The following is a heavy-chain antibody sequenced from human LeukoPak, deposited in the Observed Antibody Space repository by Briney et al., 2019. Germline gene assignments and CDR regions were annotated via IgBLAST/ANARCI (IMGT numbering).Heavy chain of an antibody. CDR1: GFMFSGYW. J-gene: IGHJ6*03. D-gene: IGHD3-3*01. V-gene: IGHV3-74*01. CDR2: IDNDGNGI. Sequence: GGSLRLSCAASGFMFSGYWMHWVRQGPERGLELVSRIDNDGNGIIYADSVKGRLTTSRDNAKNTLYLQMSSLRVEDTAVYYCATGGGWEPSSGVVTHIDVWGKGTTVTVSS. CDR3: ATGGGWEPSSGVVTHIDV.